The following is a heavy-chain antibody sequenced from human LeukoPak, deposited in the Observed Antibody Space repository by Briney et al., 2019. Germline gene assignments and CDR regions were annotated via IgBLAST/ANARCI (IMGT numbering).Heavy chain of an antibody. V-gene: IGHV3-30-3*01. CDR2: ISYDGSNK. CDR3: ARHLGVDY. J-gene: IGHJ4*02. Sequence: GGSLRLSCAASGVTFSSYAMHWVRQAPGKGLEWVAVISYDGSNKYYADSVKGRFTISRDNSKNTLYLQMNSLRAEDTAVYYCARHLGVDYWGQGTLVTVSS. CDR1: GVTFSSYA. D-gene: IGHD7-27*01.